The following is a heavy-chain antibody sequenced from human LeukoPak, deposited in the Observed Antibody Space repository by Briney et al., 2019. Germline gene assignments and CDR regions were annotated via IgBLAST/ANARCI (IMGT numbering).Heavy chain of an antibody. J-gene: IGHJ4*02. V-gene: IGHV3-23*01. D-gene: IGHD1-26*01. CDR2: ISGTGDST. CDR1: GFTSSSYT. Sequence: GGSLRLSCAASGFTSSSYTMNWVRQAPGKGLEWVSAISGTGDSTFYADSLRGRFTISRDNSKNTLYLQMNSLRAEDTAVYYCAKELYTGSYLTSDHWGQGTLVTVSS. CDR3: AKELYTGSYLTSDH.